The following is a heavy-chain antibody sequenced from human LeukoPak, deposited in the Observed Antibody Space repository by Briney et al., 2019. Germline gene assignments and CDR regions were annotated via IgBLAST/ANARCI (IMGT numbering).Heavy chain of an antibody. CDR1: GFTFSSYS. D-gene: IGHD6-19*01. CDR2: ISSSSSYI. Sequence: GGSLRLSCAASGFTFSSYSMNWVRQAPGKGLEWVSSISSSSSYIYYAVSVKGRFTISRDNAKNSLYLQMNSLRAEDTAVYYCARGYSSGWYEFGYWGQGTLVTVSS. J-gene: IGHJ4*02. V-gene: IGHV3-21*01. CDR3: ARGYSSGWYEFGY.